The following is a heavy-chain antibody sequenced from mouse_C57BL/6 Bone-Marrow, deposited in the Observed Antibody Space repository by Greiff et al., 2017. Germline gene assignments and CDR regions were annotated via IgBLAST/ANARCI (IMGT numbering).Heavy chain of an antibody. CDR1: GFNIKDDY. Sequence: EVKLLESGAELVRPGASVKLSCTASGFNIKDDYMHWVKQRPEQGLEWIGWIDPENGDTEYASKFQGKATITADTSSNTAYLQLSSLTSEDTAVYYCTTWKGYFDYWGQGTTLTVSS. CDR2: IDPENGDT. V-gene: IGHV14-4*01. J-gene: IGHJ2*01. CDR3: TTWKGYFDY.